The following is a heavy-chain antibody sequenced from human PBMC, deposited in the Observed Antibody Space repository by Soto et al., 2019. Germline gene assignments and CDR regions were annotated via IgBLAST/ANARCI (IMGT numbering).Heavy chain of an antibody. D-gene: IGHD1-26*01. Sequence: SETLSLTCTVSGGSISSSSYYWDWIRQPPGMGLEWIGNIYYNGRTFYNPSLRSRVTMSVDTSQNQFSLRLSSVTAADTAVYYCARRPKSGSFHYYGVDVWGQGTTVTVSS. J-gene: IGHJ6*02. CDR2: IYYNGRT. V-gene: IGHV4-39*01. CDR1: GGSISSSSYY. CDR3: ARRPKSGSFHYYGVDV.